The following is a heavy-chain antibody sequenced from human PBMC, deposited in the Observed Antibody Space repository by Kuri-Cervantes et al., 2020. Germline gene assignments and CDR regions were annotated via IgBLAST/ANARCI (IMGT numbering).Heavy chain of an antibody. Sequence: SVKVSCKASGGTFSSYAISWVRQAPGQGLEWMGGIIPIFGTANYAQKFQGRVTITADESTSTAYMELSSLRSEDTAVYYCARDPARDPIAAAPEYYFDYWGQGTLVTVSS. CDR3: ARDPARDPIAAAPEYYFDY. V-gene: IGHV1-69*13. CDR1: GGTFSSYA. J-gene: IGHJ4*02. D-gene: IGHD6-13*01. CDR2: IIPIFGTA.